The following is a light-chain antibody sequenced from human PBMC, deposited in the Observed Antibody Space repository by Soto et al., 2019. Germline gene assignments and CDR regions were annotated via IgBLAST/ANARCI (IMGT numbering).Light chain of an antibody. V-gene: IGKV3-20*01. CDR3: QQYGSSPMYT. CDR2: GTF. CDR1: QHFSVSY. J-gene: IGKJ5*01. Sequence: EIVLTQSPGTLSLSPGDSTTISCRANQHFSVSYLAWYQQIPGQAPRLLIYGTFNRATGIPDRFSGSGSGTDFTLTINRLEPEDFAVYYCQQYGSSPMYTFGQGTRLEIK.